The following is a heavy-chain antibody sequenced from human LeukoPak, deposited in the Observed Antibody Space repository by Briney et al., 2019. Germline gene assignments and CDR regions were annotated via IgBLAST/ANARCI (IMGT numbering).Heavy chain of an antibody. Sequence: SETLSLTCAVYGGSFRGYYWSWIRQPPGKGLEWIGEINHSGSTKYNPSLKSRVTISVDTSKNQFSLKLRFVTAADTAVYYCARGDPYSGYGHWGQGSLVTVSS. D-gene: IGHD5-12*01. CDR2: INHSGST. J-gene: IGHJ4*02. V-gene: IGHV4-34*01. CDR1: GGSFRGYY. CDR3: ARGDPYSGYGH.